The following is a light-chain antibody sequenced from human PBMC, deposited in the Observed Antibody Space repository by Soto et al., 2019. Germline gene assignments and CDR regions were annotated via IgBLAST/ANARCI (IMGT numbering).Light chain of an antibody. CDR2: GAS. V-gene: IGKV1-8*01. CDR1: QGISSY. J-gene: IGKJ4*01. Sequence: AIRMTQSPSSLSASTGDRVTITCRASQGISSYLAWYQQKPGKAPNLLIFGASTLHSGVPSRFSGSGSGTDFTLTISSLQPEDCATYYCQQLDSNPFTFGGGTKVDIK. CDR3: QQLDSNPFT.